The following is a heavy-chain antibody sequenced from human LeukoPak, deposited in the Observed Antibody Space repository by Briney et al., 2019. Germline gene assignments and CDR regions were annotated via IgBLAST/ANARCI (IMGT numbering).Heavy chain of an antibody. CDR2: ISSSSSYI. J-gene: IGHJ4*02. CDR1: GFTFSSYS. Sequence: GGSLRLSCAASGFTFSSYSMNWVRQAPGKGLEWVSSISSSSSYIYYADSVKGRFTISRDNAKNSLYLQMNSLRAEDTAVYYCAREGYYYDSSGYYGVALFDYWGQGTLVTVSS. V-gene: IGHV3-21*01. CDR3: AREGYYYDSSGYYGVALFDY. D-gene: IGHD3-22*01.